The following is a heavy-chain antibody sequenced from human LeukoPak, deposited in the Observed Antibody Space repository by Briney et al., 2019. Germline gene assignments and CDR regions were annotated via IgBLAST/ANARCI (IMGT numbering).Heavy chain of an antibody. CDR1: GFTFSSHG. V-gene: IGHV3-33*01. CDR3: ARWGNNKILDY. CDR2: IWYDGSEK. Sequence: PGGSLRLSCVASGFTFSSHGMHWVRQAPGKGLEWVGVIWYDGSEKYYADSVKGRFIISRDNSKNMLYLQMNSLRADDTAVYYCARWGNNKILDYWGQGTLVTVPS. J-gene: IGHJ4*02. D-gene: IGHD7-27*01.